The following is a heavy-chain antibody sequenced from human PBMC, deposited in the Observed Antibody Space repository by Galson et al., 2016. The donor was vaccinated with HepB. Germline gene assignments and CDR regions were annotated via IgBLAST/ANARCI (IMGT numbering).Heavy chain of an antibody. CDR1: GYTFSTYN. V-gene: IGHV1-46*03. D-gene: IGHD2-2*01. CDR2: INPSGGRP. J-gene: IGHJ3*02. Sequence: SVKVSCKASGYTFSTYNIHWVRLAPGQGLEWMGIINPSGGRPNYAQKFQGRVTLTRDTSTSTVYMELGSLRSEDTAVYYCATMRVGYCTTTSCKADDFDIWGQGTMVTVSS. CDR3: ATMRVGYCTTTSCKADDFDI.